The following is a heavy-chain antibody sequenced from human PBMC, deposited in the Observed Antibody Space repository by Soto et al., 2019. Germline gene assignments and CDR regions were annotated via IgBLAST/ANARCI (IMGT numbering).Heavy chain of an antibody. V-gene: IGHV3-30-3*01. J-gene: IGHJ4*02. CDR2: ISYDGSNK. D-gene: IGHD3-22*01. CDR3: ASARITMIVDS. Sequence: QVQLVESGGGVVQPGRSLRLSCAASGFTFSSYAMHWVRQAPGQGLEWVAVISYDGSNKYYADSVKGRFTISRDNSKNTLYLQMNSLRAEDTAVYYCASARITMIVDSWGQGTLVTVSS. CDR1: GFTFSSYA.